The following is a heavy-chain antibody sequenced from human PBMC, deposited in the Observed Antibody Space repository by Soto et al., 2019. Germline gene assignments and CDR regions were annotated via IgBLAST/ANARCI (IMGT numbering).Heavy chain of an antibody. CDR3: ARGSSGCGYDAFDI. CDR1: GFTVSSNY. Sequence: GGSLRLSCAASGFTVSSNYMSWVRQAPGKGLEWVSLIYGDGSTYYADSVKGRFTISRHNSKNTLHLQMNSLTTEDTAVFYCARGSSGCGYDAFDIWGQGTMVTGSS. J-gene: IGHJ3*02. V-gene: IGHV3-53*04. D-gene: IGHD3-22*01. CDR2: IYGDGST.